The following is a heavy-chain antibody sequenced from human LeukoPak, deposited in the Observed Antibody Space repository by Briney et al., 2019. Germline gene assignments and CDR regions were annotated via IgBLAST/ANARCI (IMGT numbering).Heavy chain of an antibody. CDR1: GGSFSGYY. J-gene: IGHJ3*02. CDR2: INHSGST. V-gene: IGHV4-34*01. CDR3: ARFSIVVVITDAFDI. Sequence: SETLSLTCAVYGGSFSGYYWSWIRQPPGKGLEWIGEINHSGSTNYNPSLKGRVTISVDTSKNQFSLKLSSVTAADTAVYYCARFSIVVVITDAFDIWGQGTMVTVSS. D-gene: IGHD3-22*01.